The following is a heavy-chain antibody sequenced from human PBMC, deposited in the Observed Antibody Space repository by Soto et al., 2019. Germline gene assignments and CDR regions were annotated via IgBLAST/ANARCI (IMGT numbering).Heavy chain of an antibody. CDR1: GFVFKDSS. V-gene: IGHV3-73*01. Sequence: EVLLVESGGGLVQPGGSLKLSCAASGFVFKDSSIHWVRQASGKGLEWVGRIRDRAYSYATAYAASVKGRFTISRDDSSNTAYLQMNSVKTEDTAIYYCTRLISAAQDYWGQGTLVTVSS. D-gene: IGHD3-10*01. J-gene: IGHJ4*02. CDR3: TRLISAAQDY. CDR2: IRDRAYSYAT.